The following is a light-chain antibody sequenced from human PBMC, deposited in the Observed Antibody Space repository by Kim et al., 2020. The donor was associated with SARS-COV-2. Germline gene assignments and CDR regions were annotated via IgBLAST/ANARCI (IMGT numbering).Light chain of an antibody. V-gene: IGKV3-15*01. CDR3: QQYNNWPT. Sequence: AVSPGERAIPSRRASQSISTNVAWYQKKPGQAHRLLIYGATTRATGVPARFSGSGSGTEFTLTVSSLQSEDFAVYYCQQYNNWPTFGGGTKVDIK. CDR1: QSISTN. CDR2: GAT. J-gene: IGKJ4*01.